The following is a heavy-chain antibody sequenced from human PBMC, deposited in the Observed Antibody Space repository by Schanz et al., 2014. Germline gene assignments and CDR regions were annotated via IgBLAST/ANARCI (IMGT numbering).Heavy chain of an antibody. CDR1: GFMFSSYG. D-gene: IGHD3-3*01. CDR2: VSRSTPDI. V-gene: IGHV3-48*01. CDR3: VRDSFFAFDY. Sequence: GQLVESGGGVVQPGGSLRLSCAASGFMFSSYGMHWVRQAPGKGLEWVSYVSRSTPDIYYADSVKGRFTMSRDNAKNSVFLQMNSLRAEDTAVYYCVRDSFFAFDYWGQGTLVTVSS. J-gene: IGHJ4*02.